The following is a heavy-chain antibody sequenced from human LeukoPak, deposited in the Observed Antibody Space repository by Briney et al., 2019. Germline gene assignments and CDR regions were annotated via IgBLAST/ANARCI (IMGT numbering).Heavy chain of an antibody. J-gene: IGHJ4*02. CDR1: GYSISSGYY. Sequence: SETLSLTCTVSGYSISSGYYWGWIRQPPGKGLEWIGSIYHSGSTYYNPSLKSRVTISVDTSKNQFSLKLSSVTAADTAVYYCATYGGNGNPFDYWGQGTPVTVSS. V-gene: IGHV4-38-2*02. CDR2: IYHSGST. D-gene: IGHD4-23*01. CDR3: ATYGGNGNPFDY.